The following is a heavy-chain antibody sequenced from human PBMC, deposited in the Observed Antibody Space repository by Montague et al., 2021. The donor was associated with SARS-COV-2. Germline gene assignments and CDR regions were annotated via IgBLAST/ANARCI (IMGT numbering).Heavy chain of an antibody. CDR2: IGSSSSYI. D-gene: IGHD2-15*01. J-gene: IGHJ6*02. CDR3: ASELHQNYYYGRDV. V-gene: IGHV3-21*01. CDR1: GFTFSSYS. Sequence: SLRLSCAASGFTFSSYSMNWVRQAPGKGLEWVSSIGSSSSYIYYADSVKGRFTISRDNAKNSLYLQMNSLRAEDTAVYYCASELHQNYYYGRDVWGQGTTVTVSS.